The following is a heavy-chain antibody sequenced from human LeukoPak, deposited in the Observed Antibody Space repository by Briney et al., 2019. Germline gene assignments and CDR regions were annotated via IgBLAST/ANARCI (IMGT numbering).Heavy chain of an antibody. D-gene: IGHD3-3*01. CDR1: GGSFSGYY. CDR3: ARDAYDFWSGERDY. J-gene: IGHJ4*02. V-gene: IGHV4-34*01. Sequence: SETLSLTCAVYGGSFSGYYWSWIRQPPGKGLEWIGEINHSGSTNHNPSLKSRVTISVDTSKNQFSLKLSSVTAADTAVYYCARDAYDFWSGERDYWGQGTLVTVSS. CDR2: INHSGST.